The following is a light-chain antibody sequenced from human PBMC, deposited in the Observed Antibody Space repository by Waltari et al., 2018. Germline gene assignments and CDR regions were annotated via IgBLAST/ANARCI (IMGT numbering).Light chain of an antibody. V-gene: IGLV2-8*01. CDR1: SSDVAFYDF. CDR2: DFN. CDR3: SSYAGDNILI. Sequence: QSALTQPPSASGSPGQSVSISCTGTSSDVAFYDFVSWYKQDPGKPPKLIIYDFNKRPSGVPGRFSGSKSGNTAALIVSGLQADDEAYYYCSSYAGDNILIFGGGTKLTV. J-gene: IGLJ2*01.